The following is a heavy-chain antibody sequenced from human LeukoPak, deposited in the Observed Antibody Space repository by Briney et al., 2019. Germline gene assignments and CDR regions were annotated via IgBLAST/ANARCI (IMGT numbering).Heavy chain of an antibody. CDR1: GFTFSNYD. CDR2: IGTAGDI. J-gene: IGHJ3*02. CDR3: ARGQHWRVESHAFDI. D-gene: IGHD3-3*01. Sequence: PGGSLRLSCAASGFTFSNYDMHWVRQATGKGLEWVSGIGTAGDIYYPGSVKGRFTISRENAKNSLYLQMNSLRAEDTAVYYCARGQHWRVESHAFDIWGQGTMVTVSS. V-gene: IGHV3-13*01.